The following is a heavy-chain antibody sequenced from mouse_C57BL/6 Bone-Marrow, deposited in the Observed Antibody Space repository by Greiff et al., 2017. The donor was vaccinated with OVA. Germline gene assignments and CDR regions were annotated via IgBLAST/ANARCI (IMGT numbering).Heavy chain of an antibody. J-gene: IGHJ3*01. CDR3: ATRPTAQATWFAY. D-gene: IGHD3-2*02. Sequence: VMLVESGAELARPGASVKMSCKASGYTFTSYTMHWVKPRPGQGLEWIGYINPSSGYTTYNQKFKDKATLTADKSSSTAYMQLSSLTSEDSAVYYCATRPTAQATWFAYWGQGTLVTVSA. V-gene: IGHV1-4*01. CDR2: INPSSGYT. CDR1: GYTFTSYT.